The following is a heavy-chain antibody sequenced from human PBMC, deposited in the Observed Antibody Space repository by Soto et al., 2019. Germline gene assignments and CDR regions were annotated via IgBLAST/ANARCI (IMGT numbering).Heavy chain of an antibody. V-gene: IGHV1-24*01. CDR1: GYTLTELS. D-gene: IGHD3-22*01. J-gene: IGHJ4*02. Sequence: GASVKVSCKVSGYTLTELSMHWVRQAPGKGLEWMGGFDPEDGETIYAQKLQGRVTMTEDTSTDTAYMELSSLRSEDTAVYYCATDLKYYYDSSGYYGYWGQGTLVTVSS. CDR2: FDPEDGET. CDR3: ATDLKYYYDSSGYYGY.